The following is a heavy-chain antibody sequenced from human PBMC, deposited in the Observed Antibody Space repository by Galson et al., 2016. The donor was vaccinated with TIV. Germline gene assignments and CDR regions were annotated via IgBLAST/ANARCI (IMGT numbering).Heavy chain of an antibody. Sequence: SLRLSCAASGFIFNDHVMHWVRQAPGKGLDWVALVSSDVSKQLYAHSVQGRFTISRDNSKNMVFLQMNSLRPEDTAVYYCATGPYNYYYIDVWGKGTTVTVSS. CDR2: VSSDVSKQ. J-gene: IGHJ6*03. CDR3: ATGPYNYYYIDV. CDR1: GFIFNDHV. V-gene: IGHV3-30-3*01.